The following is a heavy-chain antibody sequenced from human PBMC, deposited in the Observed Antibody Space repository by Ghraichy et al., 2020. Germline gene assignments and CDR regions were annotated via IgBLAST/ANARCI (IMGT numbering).Heavy chain of an antibody. CDR1: GFTVSSNY. CDR3: ARDLVRSGMDV. CDR2: IYSGGST. Sequence: GGSLRLSCAASGFTVSSNYMSWVRQAPGKGLEWVSVIYSGGSTYYADSVKGRFTISRDNSKNTLYLEMNSLRADDTAVYYCARDLVRSGMDVWGQGTTVTVSS. V-gene: IGHV3-53*01. D-gene: IGHD6-6*01. J-gene: IGHJ6*02.